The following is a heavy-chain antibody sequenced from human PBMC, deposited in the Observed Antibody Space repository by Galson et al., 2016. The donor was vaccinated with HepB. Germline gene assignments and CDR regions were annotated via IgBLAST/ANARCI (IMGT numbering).Heavy chain of an antibody. J-gene: IGHJ4*02. D-gene: IGHD3-22*01. CDR2: IKSKTDGGTT. V-gene: IGHV3-15*01. CDR3: TKDPRIFNYYDSSGYYYWDY. CDR1: GFTFSNAW. Sequence: SLRLSCAASGFTFSNAWMSWVRQAPGKGLEWVGRIKSKTDGGTTDYAAPVKGRFTISRDDSKNTLYLQMNSLKTEDTAVYYCTKDPRIFNYYDSSGYYYWDYWGQGTLVTVSS.